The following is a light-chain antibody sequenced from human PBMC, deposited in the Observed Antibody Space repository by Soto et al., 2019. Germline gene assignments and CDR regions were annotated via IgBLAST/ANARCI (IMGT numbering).Light chain of an antibody. CDR1: EGIGKY. Sequence: DIPLTQSPSFMSASVGDRLTITCRASEGIGKYLAWYQQKAGKAPKLLVYDASTVQNGVPSRFIGSGSGTEFTLTISSLQPEDFATYYCQQLNGFPRYTFGQGTKVDI. CDR2: DAS. V-gene: IGKV1-9*01. J-gene: IGKJ2*01. CDR3: QQLNGFPRYT.